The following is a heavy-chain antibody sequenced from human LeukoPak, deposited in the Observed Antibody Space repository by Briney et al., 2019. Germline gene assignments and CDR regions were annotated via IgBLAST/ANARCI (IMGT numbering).Heavy chain of an antibody. J-gene: IGHJ3*02. CDR3: ARRFTMVRGVIIDDFAFDI. D-gene: IGHD3-10*01. Sequence: PGGSLSLSCAASGFPFSSNYMSWVRQAPGKGLEWALVIYSGGSTYYADSVKGRFTVSRDNSKNTLYLQMNSLRAEDTAVYYCARRFTMVRGVIIDDFAFDIWGQGTMVTVSS. CDR1: GFPFSSNY. CDR2: IYSGGST. V-gene: IGHV3-66*04.